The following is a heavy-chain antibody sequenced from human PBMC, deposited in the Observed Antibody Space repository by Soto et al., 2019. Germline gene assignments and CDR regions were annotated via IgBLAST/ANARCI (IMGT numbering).Heavy chain of an antibody. V-gene: IGHV3-23*01. D-gene: IGHD6-6*01. CDR2: ISGSGHST. J-gene: IGHJ4*02. CDR3: AKAIYSSSSRHFDY. CDR1: GFTFSTYA. Sequence: GGSLRLSCAASGFTFSTYAMSWVRQAPGKGLEWVSAISGSGHSTYYADSVKGRSTISRDNSKETLDLQMNSLRAEDTAVYYCAKAIYSSSSRHFDYWGQGTLVTVSS.